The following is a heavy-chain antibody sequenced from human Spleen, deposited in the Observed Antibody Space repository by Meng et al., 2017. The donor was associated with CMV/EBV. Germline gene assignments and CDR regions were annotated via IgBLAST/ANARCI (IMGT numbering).Heavy chain of an antibody. CDR2: IFHSGST. CDR1: GGSVSSDTFY. D-gene: IGHD5-18*01. V-gene: IGHV4-61*01. Sequence: VSGGSVSSDTFYWGWIRQPPGKGLEWIGNIFHSGSTNYNPSLKSRLTISVDTSKNQFSLKLTSVTAADTAVYYCGRDTAMVPLSRYWGQGTLVTVSS. J-gene: IGHJ4*02. CDR3: GRDTAMVPLSRY.